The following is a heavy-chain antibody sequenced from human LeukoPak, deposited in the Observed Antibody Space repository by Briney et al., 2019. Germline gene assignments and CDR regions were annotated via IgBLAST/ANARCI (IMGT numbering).Heavy chain of an antibody. Sequence: GGSLRLSCAASGFTFSSYGMHWVRQAPGKGLEWVAVIWYDGSNKYYAESVKGRFTISGDNSKNTLYLQMNSLRAEDTAVYYCARDGPPVLMVYAPEYYFDYWGQGTLVTVSS. J-gene: IGHJ4*02. CDR2: IWYDGSNK. CDR1: GFTFSSYG. CDR3: ARDGPPVLMVYAPEYYFDY. D-gene: IGHD2-8*01. V-gene: IGHV3-33*01.